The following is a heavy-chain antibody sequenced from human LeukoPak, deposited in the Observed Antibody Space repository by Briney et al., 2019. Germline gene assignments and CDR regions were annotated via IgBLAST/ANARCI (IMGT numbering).Heavy chain of an antibody. J-gene: IGHJ4*02. D-gene: IGHD1-1*01. Sequence: PGGSLRLSCAASGFTFSSYAMHWVRQAPGKGLEWVAVTSSDGNIKSYADSVKGRFTIFRDNSKNTLYLQMNSLRGEDTGVYYCARDPVPATARHFDYWGQGTLVTVSS. CDR2: TSSDGNIK. V-gene: IGHV3-30-3*01. CDR3: ARDPVPATARHFDY. CDR1: GFTFSSYA.